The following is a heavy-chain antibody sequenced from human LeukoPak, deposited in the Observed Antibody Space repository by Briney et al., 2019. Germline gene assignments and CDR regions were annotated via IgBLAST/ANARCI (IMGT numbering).Heavy chain of an antibody. J-gene: IGHJ5*02. D-gene: IGHD5-24*01. CDR3: ARGRMATIVDP. CDR1: GGTFSSYA. V-gene: IGHV1-69*13. Sequence: GASVKVSCKASGGTFSSYAISWVRQAPGQGLEWMGGIIPIFGTANYAQKFQGRVTITADESTSTAYMKLSSLRSEDTAVYYCARGRMATIVDPWGQGTLVTVSS. CDR2: IIPIFGTA.